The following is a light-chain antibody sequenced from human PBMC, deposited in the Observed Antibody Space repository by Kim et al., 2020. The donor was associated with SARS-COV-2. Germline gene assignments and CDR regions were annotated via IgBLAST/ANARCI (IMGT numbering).Light chain of an antibody. CDR3: QVWDSSSVV. CDR2: YDR. Sequence: APGTTARITCGGNSIGSKSVHWYQQKPGQAPVLVIYYDRDRPSGIPERFSGSNSGNTATLTISRVEAGDEADYYCQVWDSSSVVFGGGTQLTVL. J-gene: IGLJ2*01. CDR1: SIGSKS. V-gene: IGLV3-21*04.